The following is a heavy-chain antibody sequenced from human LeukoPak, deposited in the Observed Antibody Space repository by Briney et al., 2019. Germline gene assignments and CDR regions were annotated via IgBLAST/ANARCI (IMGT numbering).Heavy chain of an antibody. CDR3: ATLIVGTTYFDY. CDR1: GESFSGYY. CDR2: IHYRGTT. V-gene: IGHV4-34*01. D-gene: IGHD1-26*01. J-gene: IGHJ4*02. Sequence: SETLSLTCAVHGESFSGYYWTWIRQPPGRGLEWIGEIHYRGTTNYNPSFKSRVTVSADASRNQFSLNLTSVTAADTAIYYCATLIVGTTYFDYWGRASLASVSS.